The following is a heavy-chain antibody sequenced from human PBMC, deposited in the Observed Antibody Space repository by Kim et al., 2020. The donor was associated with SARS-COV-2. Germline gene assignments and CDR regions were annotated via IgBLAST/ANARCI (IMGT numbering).Heavy chain of an antibody. Sequence: GGSLRLSCAASGFTFSSYWMTWVRQAPGKGLEWVANIKQDGNQKYYVDSVKGRFTISRDNAKNSLCLQMNSLRAGDTAVYYCARDGALYSSGKDAFDIWGQGTMGTVSS. CDR1: GFTFSSYW. J-gene: IGHJ3*02. CDR3: ARDGALYSSGKDAFDI. D-gene: IGHD6-19*01. CDR2: IKQDGNQK. V-gene: IGHV3-7*01.